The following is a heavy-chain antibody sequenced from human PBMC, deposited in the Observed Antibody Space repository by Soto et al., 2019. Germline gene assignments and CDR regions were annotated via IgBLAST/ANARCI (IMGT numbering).Heavy chain of an antibody. CDR2: ITGSGNS. CDR1: GFTFSTYA. V-gene: IGHV3-23*01. J-gene: IGHJ6*02. Sequence: GGSLRLSCAASGFTFSTYAMGWVRQVPGKGLEWVSHITGSGNSHYADSVKGRFTISRDTSKNTMYLQVNSLGPEDTAVYYCAKDGGVAARPTYYYGMDAWGQGTTVTVSS. CDR3: AKDGGVAARPTYYYGMDA. D-gene: IGHD6-6*01.